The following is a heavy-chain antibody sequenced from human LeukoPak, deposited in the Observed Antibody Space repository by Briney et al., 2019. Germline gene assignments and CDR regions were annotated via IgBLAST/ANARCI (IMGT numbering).Heavy chain of an antibody. CDR1: GYTFTGYY. CDR2: INPNSGAT. CDR3: ARDPQYYYGSGRNPNAFDI. J-gene: IGHJ3*02. Sequence: ASVKVSCKASGYTFTGYYIHWVRQAPGQGLEWMGWINPNSGATNYAQKLQGRVTMTTDTSTSTAYMELRSLRSDDTAVYYCARDPQYYYGSGRNPNAFDIWGQGTMVTVSS. D-gene: IGHD3-10*01. V-gene: IGHV1-2*02.